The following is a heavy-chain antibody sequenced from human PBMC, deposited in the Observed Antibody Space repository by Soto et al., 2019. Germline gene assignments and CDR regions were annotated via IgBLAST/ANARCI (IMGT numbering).Heavy chain of an antibody. V-gene: IGHV1-18*01. CDR2: ISAYNGNT. CDR1: GYTFTSYG. Sequence: AAVKVSCKASGYTFTSYGISWVRQAPGQGLEWMGWISAYNGNTNYAQKLQGRVTMTTDTSTSTAYMELRSLRSDDTAVYYCAKIRAAMAFPDAFDIWGQGTMVTVSS. D-gene: IGHD2-2*01. CDR3: AKIRAAMAFPDAFDI. J-gene: IGHJ3*02.